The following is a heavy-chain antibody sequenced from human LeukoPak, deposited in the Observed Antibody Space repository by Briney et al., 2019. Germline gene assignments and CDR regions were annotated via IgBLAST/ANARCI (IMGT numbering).Heavy chain of an antibody. Sequence: SSETLSLTCTVSGDSTSSGGYYWSWIRQHPGKGLEWIGYIYYSGGTYYNPSLKSRVSISVDTSKNRFSLKLTSVTAADTAVYYCARARGSSSWGEIDYWGQGTLVTVSS. J-gene: IGHJ4*02. CDR1: GDSTSSGGYY. V-gene: IGHV4-31*03. D-gene: IGHD6-13*01. CDR3: ARARGSSSWGEIDY. CDR2: IYYSGGT.